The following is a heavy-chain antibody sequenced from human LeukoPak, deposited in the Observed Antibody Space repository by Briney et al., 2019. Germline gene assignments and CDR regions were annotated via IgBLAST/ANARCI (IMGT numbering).Heavy chain of an antibody. CDR1: GDSVSSNNS. Sequence: SQTLSLTCAISGDSVSSNNSWNWIRQSPSRGLEWLGRTYYRSKWYNDYVVSVKSRININRDTSKNQFSLHLNSVTPEDTAVYYCARGGQGDGYSADEAFDIWGQGTMVTVS. CDR2: TYYRSKWYN. V-gene: IGHV6-1*01. D-gene: IGHD5-18*01. CDR3: ARGGQGDGYSADEAFDI. J-gene: IGHJ3*02.